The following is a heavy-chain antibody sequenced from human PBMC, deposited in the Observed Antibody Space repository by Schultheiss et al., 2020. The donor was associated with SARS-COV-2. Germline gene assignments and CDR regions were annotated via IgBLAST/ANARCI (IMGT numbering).Heavy chain of an antibody. J-gene: IGHJ4*02. CDR1: GGSISSGGYY. CDR3: ARGTTVTAVGY. V-gene: IGHV4-61*08. D-gene: IGHD2-21*02. CDR2: IYYSGST. Sequence: SETLSLTCTVSGGSISSGGYYWSWIRQHPGKGLEWIGYIYYSGSTNYNPSLKSRVTISVDTSKNQFSLKLSSVTAADTAVYYCARGTTVTAVGYWGQGTLVTVSS.